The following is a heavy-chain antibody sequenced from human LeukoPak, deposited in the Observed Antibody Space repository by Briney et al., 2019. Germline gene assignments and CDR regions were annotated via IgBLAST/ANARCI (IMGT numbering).Heavy chain of an antibody. J-gene: IGHJ6*02. CDR2: ISYDGSNK. Sequence: GGSLRLSCAASGFTFSSYGMHWVRQAPGKGLEWVAVISYDGSNKYYADSVKGRFTISRDNSKNTLYLQMNSLRAEDTAVYYCAKDKTMVRGVIIGYCYYGMDVWGQGTTVTVSS. CDR3: AKDKTMVRGVIIGYCYYGMDV. D-gene: IGHD3-10*01. V-gene: IGHV3-30*18. CDR1: GFTFSSYG.